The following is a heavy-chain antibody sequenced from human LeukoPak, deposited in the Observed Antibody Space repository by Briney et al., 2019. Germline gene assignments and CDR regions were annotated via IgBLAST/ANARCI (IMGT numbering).Heavy chain of an antibody. CDR1: GFTFDDYA. CDR3: ARARPSGYYMDV. D-gene: IGHD6-6*01. V-gene: IGHV3-48*01. Sequence: PGGSLRLSCAASGFTFDDYAMHWVRQAPGKGLEWVSYISSSGSTIYYADSVKGRFTISRDNSKNTLYLQMNSLRAEDTAVYYCARARPSGYYMDVWGKGTTVTISS. J-gene: IGHJ6*03. CDR2: ISSSGSTI.